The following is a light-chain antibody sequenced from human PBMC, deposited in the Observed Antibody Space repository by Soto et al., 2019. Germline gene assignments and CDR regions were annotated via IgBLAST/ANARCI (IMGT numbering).Light chain of an antibody. CDR3: QKYNSAPFT. J-gene: IGKJ3*01. V-gene: IGKV1-27*01. CDR1: QGISNA. Sequence: DIQMTQSPSSLSASVGDRVTITCRASQGISNALAWYQQKPGKVPKLLIYAASTLQSGVPSRISGSRSGTDFTLTISGLKPEDVATYYYQKYNSAPFTFGPGTNVDI. CDR2: AAS.